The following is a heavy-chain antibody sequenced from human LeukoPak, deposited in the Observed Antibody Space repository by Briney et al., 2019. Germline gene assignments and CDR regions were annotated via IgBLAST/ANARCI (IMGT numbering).Heavy chain of an antibody. Sequence: GSSLRLSCAASGFTFTSYAMTWVRKAPGKGLEWVSATSGSGVSTYYADSVRGRFTISRDNSKNTLYLQMNSLRAEDTAVYYCAKLTYYDILTGFYSSYYFDSWGQGTLLTVSS. V-gene: IGHV3-23*01. D-gene: IGHD3-9*01. CDR3: AKLTYYDILTGFYSSYYFDS. CDR2: TSGSGVST. CDR1: GFTFTSYA. J-gene: IGHJ4*02.